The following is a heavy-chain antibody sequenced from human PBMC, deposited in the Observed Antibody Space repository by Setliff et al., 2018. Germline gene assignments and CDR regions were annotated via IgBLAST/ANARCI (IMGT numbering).Heavy chain of an antibody. J-gene: IGHJ4*02. Sequence: SETLSLTCAVYGGSFSGYYWSWIRQPPGKRLEWIGEIIHSGSTNYNPSLKSRVTISVDTSKNQFSLKLSSVTAADTAVYYCARDLVYCSGGSCYGLPDYWGQGTLVTVSS. CDR1: GGSFSGYY. V-gene: IGHV4-34*12. D-gene: IGHD2-15*01. CDR2: IIHSGST. CDR3: ARDLVYCSGGSCYGLPDY.